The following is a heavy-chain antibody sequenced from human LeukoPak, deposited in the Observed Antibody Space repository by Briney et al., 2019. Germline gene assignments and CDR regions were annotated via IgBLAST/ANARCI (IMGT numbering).Heavy chain of an antibody. CDR2: IYYSGST. V-gene: IGHV4-59*01. D-gene: IGHD4-23*01. CDR1: GGSISSYY. Sequence: SETLSLTCTVSGGSISSYYWSWIRQPPGNGLEWIGYIYYSGSTNYNPSLKSRVTISVDTSKNQFSLKLSSVTAADTAVYYCARGYGGNSAGFDYWGQGTLVTVSS. J-gene: IGHJ4*02. CDR3: ARGYGGNSAGFDY.